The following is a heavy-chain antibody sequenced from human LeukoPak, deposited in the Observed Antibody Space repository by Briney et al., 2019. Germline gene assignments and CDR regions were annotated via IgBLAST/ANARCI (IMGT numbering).Heavy chain of an antibody. V-gene: IGHV3-23*01. J-gene: IGHJ4*02. CDR1: GFTFKNYA. D-gene: IGHD3-22*01. CDR2: IIESGEST. CDR3: ARGSGYLETFDY. Sequence: GGSLRLSCAASGFTFKNYAMYWVRQAPGKGLEWVSAIIESGESTYYTDSVKGRFTISRHNSKNTLYLQMNSLRAEDTALYYCARGSGYLETFDYWGQGTLVTVSS.